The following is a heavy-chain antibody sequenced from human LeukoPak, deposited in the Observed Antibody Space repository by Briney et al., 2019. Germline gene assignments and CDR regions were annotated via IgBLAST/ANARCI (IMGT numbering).Heavy chain of an antibody. V-gene: IGHV3-33*08. CDR1: GFTFSSYA. Sequence: GGSLRLSCAASGFTFSSYAMHWVRQAPGKGLEWVAVIWYDGSNKYYADSVKGRFTISRDNSKNTLYLQMNSLRAEDTAVYYCARGLTMVRGVILLKQIALGYWGQGTLVTVSS. CDR3: ARGLTMVRGVILLKQIALGY. J-gene: IGHJ4*02. D-gene: IGHD3-10*01. CDR2: IWYDGSNK.